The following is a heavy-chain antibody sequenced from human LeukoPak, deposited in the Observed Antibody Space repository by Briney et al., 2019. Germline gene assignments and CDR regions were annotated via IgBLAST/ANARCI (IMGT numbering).Heavy chain of an antibody. Sequence: GGSPRLSCTASGFTFSDHYMDWVRQAPGKGMEWVARIREKPHSYSTEYAASVKGRFTISRDDSKNSLYLQMSSLKTEDTAVYYCARGFRYGSNWGFDYWGQGTLVTVSS. CDR1: GFTFSDHY. J-gene: IGHJ4*02. CDR2: IREKPHSYST. CDR3: ARGFRYGSNWGFDY. V-gene: IGHV3-72*01. D-gene: IGHD5-24*01.